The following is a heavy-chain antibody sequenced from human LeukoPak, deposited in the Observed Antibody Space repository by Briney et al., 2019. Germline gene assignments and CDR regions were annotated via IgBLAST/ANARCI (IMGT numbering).Heavy chain of an antibody. V-gene: IGHV3-30*02. D-gene: IGHD3-16*02. Sequence: PGGSLRLSCAASGFIFSSYAMHWVRQAPGKGLEWVAFIRYDGSDKSYSDSVKGRFAISRDNSKNTLYLQMNSLRAEDTAVYYCARDQGAYYDYVWGSYRQFDYWGQGTLVTVSS. CDR2: IRYDGSDK. CDR1: GFIFSSYA. J-gene: IGHJ4*02. CDR3: ARDQGAYYDYVWGSYRQFDY.